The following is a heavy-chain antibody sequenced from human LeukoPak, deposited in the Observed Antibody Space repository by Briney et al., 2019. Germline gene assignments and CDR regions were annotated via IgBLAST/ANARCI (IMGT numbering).Heavy chain of an antibody. CDR2: IYYSEST. D-gene: IGHD3-22*01. CDR1: GGSISSYY. V-gene: IGHV4-59*01. J-gene: IGHJ3*02. CDR3: AREGQGSSGYYLLRAFDI. Sequence: NPSETLSLTCTVSGGSISSYYWSWIRQPPGKGLEWIGYIYYSESTNYNPSLKSRVTISVDTSKNQFSLKLSSVTAADTAVYYCAREGQGSSGYYLLRAFDIWGQGTMVTVSS.